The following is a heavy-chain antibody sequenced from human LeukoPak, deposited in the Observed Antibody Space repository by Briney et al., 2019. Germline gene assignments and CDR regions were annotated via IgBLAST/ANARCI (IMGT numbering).Heavy chain of an antibody. CDR1: GGSISSGGYS. CDR3: ASSYYYPNYFDY. V-gene: IGHV4-30-4*08. CDR2: IYYSGST. Sequence: SETLSLTCTVSGGSISSGGYSWSWIRQHPGKSLEWIGYIYYSGSTYYNPSLKSRVTISVDTSKNQFSLKLSSVTAADTAVYYCASSYYYPNYFDYWGQGTLVTVSS. D-gene: IGHD3-22*01. J-gene: IGHJ4*02.